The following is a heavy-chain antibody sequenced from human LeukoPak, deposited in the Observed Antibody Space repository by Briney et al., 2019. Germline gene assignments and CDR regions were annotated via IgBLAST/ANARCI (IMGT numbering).Heavy chain of an antibody. V-gene: IGHV3-20*04. CDR1: GFRFDDYS. D-gene: IGHD2-2*01. CDR3: GRVHCSTNSCYDYYDYYMDV. J-gene: IGHJ6*03. CDR2: INWDGAST. Sequence: GGSLRLSCAASGFRFDDYSMNWVRHVPGKGLEWVAGINWDGASTGYRDSMNGRFTISRDNGKNSLYLQMNSLRVEDTAIYYCGRVHCSTNSCYDYYDYYMDVSGNGTTVTVSS.